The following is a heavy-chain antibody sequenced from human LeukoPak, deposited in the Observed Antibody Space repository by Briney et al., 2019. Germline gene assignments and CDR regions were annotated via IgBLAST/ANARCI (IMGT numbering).Heavy chain of an antibody. V-gene: IGHV5-51*01. Sequence: GESLKISCKGSGYNFTHYWIAWVRQMPGKGLEWMGIIYPNDSDTRYGPSFQGHVSISADKSINTAYLKWSSLKASDTAMYFCARPNITYYYDSSGYDGIDVWGQGTMVTVSS. CDR3: ARPNITYYYDSSGYDGIDV. CDR1: GYNFTHYW. D-gene: IGHD3-22*01. J-gene: IGHJ3*01. CDR2: IYPNDSDT.